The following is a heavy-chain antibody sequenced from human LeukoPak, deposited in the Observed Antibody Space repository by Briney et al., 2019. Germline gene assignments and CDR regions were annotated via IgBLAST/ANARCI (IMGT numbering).Heavy chain of an antibody. CDR2: INHSGST. CDR3: ARRWRSSSWYPNWFDP. Sequence: SETLSLTCAVYGGSFSGYYWSWIRQPPGKGLEWIGEINHSGSTNYNPSLKSRVTISVDTSKNQFSLKLSSVTAADTAVYYCARRWRSSSWYPNWFDPWGQGTLVTVSS. V-gene: IGHV4-34*01. J-gene: IGHJ5*02. D-gene: IGHD6-13*01. CDR1: GGSFSGYY.